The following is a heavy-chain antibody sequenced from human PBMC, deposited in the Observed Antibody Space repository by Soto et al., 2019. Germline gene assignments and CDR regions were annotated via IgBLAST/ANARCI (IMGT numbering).Heavy chain of an antibody. CDR3: ARLYSSGRGVDY. CDR2: ISYDGSNK. D-gene: IGHD6-19*01. Sequence: GGSLRLSCAASGFTFSSYATHWVRQAPGKGLEWVAVISYDGSNKYYADSVKGRFTISRDNSKNTLYLQMNSLRAEDTAVYYCARLYSSGRGVDYWGQGTLVTVSS. J-gene: IGHJ4*02. V-gene: IGHV3-30-3*01. CDR1: GFTFSSYA.